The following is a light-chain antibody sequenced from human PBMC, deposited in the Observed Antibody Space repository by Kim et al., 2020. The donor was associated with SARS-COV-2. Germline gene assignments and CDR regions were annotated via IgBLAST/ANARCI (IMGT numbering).Light chain of an antibody. CDR1: VLAKKY. CDR2: KDS. Sequence: SYELTQPSSVSVSPGQTARITCSGDVLAKKYVRWFQQKPGQAPVLLIYKDSERPSEIPERFSGSSSGTTVILTISGALLEDEADYYCYSAADKKQMFGGGTQLTVL. J-gene: IGLJ7*01. V-gene: IGLV3-27*01. CDR3: YSAADKKQM.